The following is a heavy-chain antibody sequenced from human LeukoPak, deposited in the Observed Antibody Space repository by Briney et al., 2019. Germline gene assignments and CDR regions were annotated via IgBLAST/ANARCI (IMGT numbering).Heavy chain of an antibody. V-gene: IGHV3-23*01. J-gene: IGHJ1*01. D-gene: IGHD4-11*01. CDR2: FSSSGDRT. Sequence: GGSLRLSCAASGFTFSTYSMNWVRQAPGKGLEWVAAFSSSGDRTYFVDSVKGRFTISRDNSKNTLYLQMNSLGAEDTAVYYCAKDSPRISVTGVEYFDHWGKGTLVTVSS. CDR1: GFTFSTYS. CDR3: AKDSPRISVTGVEYFDH.